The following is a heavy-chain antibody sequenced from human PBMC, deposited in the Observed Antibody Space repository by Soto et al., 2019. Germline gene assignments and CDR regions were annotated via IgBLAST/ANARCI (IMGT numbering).Heavy chain of an antibody. V-gene: IGHV3-30-3*01. CDR1: GFTFSSYA. J-gene: IGHJ4*02. CDR3: ARDRGSSSLDY. CDR2: ISYDGSNK. Sequence: AGGSLRLSCAASGFTFSSYAMHWVRQAPGKGLEWVAVISYDGSNKYYADSVKGRFTISRDNSKNTLYLQMNSLRAEDTAVYYCARDRGSSSLDYWGQGTLVTVSS. D-gene: IGHD6-6*01.